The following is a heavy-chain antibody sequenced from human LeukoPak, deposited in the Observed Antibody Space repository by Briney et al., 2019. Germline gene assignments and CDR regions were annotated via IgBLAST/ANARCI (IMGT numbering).Heavy chain of an antibody. D-gene: IGHD3-22*01. V-gene: IGHV3-30-3*01. Sequence: GGSLRLSCAAPGFTFSSYAMHWVRQAPGKGLEWVAVISYDGSNKYYADSVKGRFTISRDNSKNTLYLQMNSLRAEDTAVYYCAKDTDYDSSGYYVDWGQGTLVTVSS. CDR1: GFTFSSYA. J-gene: IGHJ4*02. CDR2: ISYDGSNK. CDR3: AKDTDYDSSGYYVD.